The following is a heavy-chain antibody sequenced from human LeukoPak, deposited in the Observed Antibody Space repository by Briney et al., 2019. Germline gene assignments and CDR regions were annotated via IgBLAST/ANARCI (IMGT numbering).Heavy chain of an antibody. CDR3: AKDATASPYFHWFDN. Sequence: GGTLRLSCGASGFTISDYAMSWVRQPPGKGLEWVSLISGSGSATSSAESVKGRFTISRDKSKDTLYLQMNSLRAEDTAVYYCAKDATASPYFHWFDNWGQGTQVIVSS. CDR1: GFTISDYA. D-gene: IGHD3-9*01. J-gene: IGHJ4*02. V-gene: IGHV3-23*01. CDR2: ISGSGSAT.